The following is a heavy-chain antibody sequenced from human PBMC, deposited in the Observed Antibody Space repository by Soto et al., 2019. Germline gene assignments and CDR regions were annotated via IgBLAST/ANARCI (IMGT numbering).Heavy chain of an antibody. J-gene: IGHJ6*02. V-gene: IGHV3-23*01. CDR2: IGGSGGST. CDR3: ARDIALQHYYYYGMDV. Sequence: EVQLLESGGGLVQPGGSLRLSCAASGFTFSSYAMSWVRQAPGKGLEWVSVIGGSGGSTYYADSVKGRFTVSRDNSKKTMSLQMNSLRAEDTAVYYCARDIALQHYYYYGMDVWGQGTTVTVSS. D-gene: IGHD6-13*01. CDR1: GFTFSSYA.